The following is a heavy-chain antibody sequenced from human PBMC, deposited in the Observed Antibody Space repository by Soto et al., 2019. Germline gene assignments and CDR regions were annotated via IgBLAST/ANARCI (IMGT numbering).Heavy chain of an antibody. J-gene: IGHJ4*02. CDR2: INAGDGNT. CDR3: ATGGPARPFDF. Sequence: ASVKVSCKASGYTFTDYAIHWVRQAPGQRLEWMGWINAGDGNTKYAQKFQGRITITRDISASTVSMDLSSLRSDDTAVYYCATGGPARPFDFWGQGTLVTVSS. CDR1: GYTFTDYA. V-gene: IGHV1-3*01. D-gene: IGHD2-2*01.